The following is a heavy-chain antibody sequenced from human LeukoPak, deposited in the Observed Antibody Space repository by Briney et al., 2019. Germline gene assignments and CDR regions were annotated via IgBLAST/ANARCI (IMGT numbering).Heavy chain of an antibody. CDR1: GYTFTGYY. J-gene: IGHJ4*02. CDR2: INPNSGDT. CDR3: ATQRGSYLWGTDFDY. Sequence: ASVKVSCKASGYTFTGYYMHWVRRAPGQGLEWMGWINPNSGDTKYSQKFQGRVTMTRDTSISTVYMELSRLRSDDTAVYYCATQRGSYLWGTDFDYWGQGTLVTVSS. V-gene: IGHV1-2*02. D-gene: IGHD3-16*01.